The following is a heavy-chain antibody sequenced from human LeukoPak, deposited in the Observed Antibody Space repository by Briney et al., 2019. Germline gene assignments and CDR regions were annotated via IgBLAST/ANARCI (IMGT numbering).Heavy chain of an antibody. J-gene: IGHJ4*02. CDR3: VKDLYSYSFDY. CDR1: GFTFRNYG. CDR2: ISSYGGST. Sequence: GGSLRLSCSASGFTFRNYGMHWVRQAPGKGLEYVSTISSYGGSTYHADLVKGRFTISRDNSKNTLYLQMSSLRAEDTAVYYCVKDLYSYSFDYWGQGTLVTVSS. V-gene: IGHV3-64D*09. D-gene: IGHD2-8*01.